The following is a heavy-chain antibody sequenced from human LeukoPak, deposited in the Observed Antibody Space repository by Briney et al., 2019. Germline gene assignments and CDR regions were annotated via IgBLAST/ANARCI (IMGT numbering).Heavy chain of an antibody. V-gene: IGHV3-11*04. CDR2: ISSSGSTI. D-gene: IGHD2-8*01. CDR1: GFTFSDYY. Sequence: GGSLRLSCAASGFTFSDYYMSWIRQAPGKGLEWVSYISSSGSTIYCADSVKGRFTISRDNAKNSLYLQMNSLRAEDTAVYYCARRAMVYTIVLHWGLGTLVTVSS. CDR3: ARRAMVYTIVLH. J-gene: IGHJ4*02.